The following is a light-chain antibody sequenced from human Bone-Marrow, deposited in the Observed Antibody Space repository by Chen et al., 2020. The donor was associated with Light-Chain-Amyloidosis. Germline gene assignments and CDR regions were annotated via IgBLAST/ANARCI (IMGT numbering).Light chain of an antibody. Sequence: QSALTQPASVSGAPGQPITISCTGTSGDVGTYNYVSWYQQHPGKAPKVMIYAVSNRPSGVSNRFSGSKSGNTASLTISGLQAEDEADYYCSSFTSSSSYVFGPGTKVTVL. CDR1: SGDVGTYNY. V-gene: IGLV2-14*01. CDR2: AVS. CDR3: SSFTSSSSYV. J-gene: IGLJ1*01.